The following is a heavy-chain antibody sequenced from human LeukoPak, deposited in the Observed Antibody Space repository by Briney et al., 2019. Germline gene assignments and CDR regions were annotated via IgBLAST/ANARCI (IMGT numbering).Heavy chain of an antibody. V-gene: IGHV3-7*05. CDR3: TTYYDSGPSKD. CDR1: GFTFGTYW. J-gene: IGHJ4*02. D-gene: IGHD3-22*01. CDR2: INKNGGDQ. Sequence: GGSLRLSCAASGFTFGTYWMTSVRQAPGKGLEWVANINKNGGDQYYGGSVKGRFTISRDNIKNSLYLQMNSLRAEDTAMYYCTTYYDSGPSKDWGQGTLVTVSS.